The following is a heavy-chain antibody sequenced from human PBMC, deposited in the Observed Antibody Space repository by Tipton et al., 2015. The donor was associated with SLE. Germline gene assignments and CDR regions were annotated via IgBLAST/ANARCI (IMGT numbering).Heavy chain of an antibody. V-gene: IGHV4-4*07. J-gene: IGHJ4*02. Sequence: TLSLTCTVSGGSISSYYWSWIRQPARTGLEWIGRIHTIGSTKYNPPLPGLVPMSVDTSKNQLSLKLSSVTAADTAVYYCAREGNYYDSSGPIDYFDYWGQGTLVTVSS. CDR1: GGSISSYY. D-gene: IGHD3-22*01. CDR2: IHTIGST. CDR3: AREGNYYDSSGPIDYFDY.